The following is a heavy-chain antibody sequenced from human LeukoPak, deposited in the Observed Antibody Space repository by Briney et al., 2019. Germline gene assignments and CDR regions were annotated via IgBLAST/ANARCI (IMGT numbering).Heavy chain of an antibody. J-gene: IGHJ4*02. CDR2: INPNSGGT. CDR1: GYTFTSYY. D-gene: IGHD6-13*01. CDR3: ARASHSSSWYMHFDY. Sequence: ASVKVSCKASGYTFTSYYMHWVRQAPGQGLEWMGWINPNSGGTNYAQKFQGWVTMTRDTSISTAYMELNRLKSDDTAVYYCARASHSSSWYMHFDYWGQGTLVTVSS. V-gene: IGHV1-2*04.